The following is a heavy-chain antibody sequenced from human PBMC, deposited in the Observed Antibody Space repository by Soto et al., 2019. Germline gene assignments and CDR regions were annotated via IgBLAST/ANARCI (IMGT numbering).Heavy chain of an antibody. CDR2: ISGSGGST. D-gene: IGHD3-3*01. J-gene: IGHJ6*02. CDR1: GFTFSSYA. V-gene: IGHV3-23*01. CDR3: AKECPIFGVVIAFYYGMDV. Sequence: GGSLRLSCAASGFTFSSYAMSWVRQAPGKGLEWVSAISGSGGSTYYADSVKGRFTISRDNSKNTLYLQMNSLRAEDTAVYYCAKECPIFGVVIAFYYGMDVWGQGTTVTVSS.